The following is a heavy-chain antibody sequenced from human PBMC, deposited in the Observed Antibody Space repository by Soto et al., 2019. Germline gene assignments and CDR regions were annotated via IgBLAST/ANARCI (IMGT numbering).Heavy chain of an antibody. CDR3: ARDFYAGSY. CDR1: GFTFSSYA. J-gene: IGHJ4*02. V-gene: IGHV3-30-3*01. Sequence: SGGSLRLSCAASGFTFSSYAMHWVRQAPGKGLEWVAVISYDGSNKYYADSVKGRFTISRDNSKNTLYLQMNSLRAEDTAVYYCARDFYAGSYWGQGTLVTVSS. D-gene: IGHD4-17*01. CDR2: ISYDGSNK.